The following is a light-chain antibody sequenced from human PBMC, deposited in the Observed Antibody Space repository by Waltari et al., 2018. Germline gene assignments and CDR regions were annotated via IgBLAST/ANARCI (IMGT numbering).Light chain of an antibody. V-gene: IGKV3-20*01. Sequence: EIVLTQSPGSLSSSPVERVTLSCRASQSVSRALAWYQQKPGQAPRLLIFGASNRATGIPDRFSGSGSETDFSLTISRLEPEDLAVYYCQHYVRLPATFGRGTKVEIK. CDR2: GAS. CDR1: QSVSRA. J-gene: IGKJ1*01. CDR3: QHYVRLPAT.